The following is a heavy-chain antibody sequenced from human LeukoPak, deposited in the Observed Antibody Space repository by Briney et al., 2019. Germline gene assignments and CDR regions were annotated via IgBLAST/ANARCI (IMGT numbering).Heavy chain of an antibody. J-gene: IGHJ6*03. V-gene: IGHV3-9*01. Sequence: GRSLRLSCAASGFTFSSYAMHWVRQAPGKGLEWVSGISWNSGSIGYADSVKGRFTISRDNAKNSLYLQMNSLRAEDTAVYYCARSFYSSSWYPHRLYYMDVXGXGTTVTVSS. CDR2: ISWNSGSI. D-gene: IGHD6-13*01. CDR3: ARSFYSSSWYPHRLYYMDV. CDR1: GFTFSSYA.